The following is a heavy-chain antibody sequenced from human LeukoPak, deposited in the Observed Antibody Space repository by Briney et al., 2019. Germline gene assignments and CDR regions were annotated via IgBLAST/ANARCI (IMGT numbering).Heavy chain of an antibody. J-gene: IGHJ4*02. D-gene: IGHD3-22*01. CDR1: GFTFSSYS. CDR2: ISSSSSTI. Sequence: GGSLRLSCAASGFTFSSYSMNWVRQAPGKGLEWVSYISSSSSTIYYADSVKGRFTISRDNAKNSLYLQMNSLRAEDTAVYYCAKDRYYDSSGPVDYWGQGTLVTVSS. V-gene: IGHV3-48*01. CDR3: AKDRYYDSSGPVDY.